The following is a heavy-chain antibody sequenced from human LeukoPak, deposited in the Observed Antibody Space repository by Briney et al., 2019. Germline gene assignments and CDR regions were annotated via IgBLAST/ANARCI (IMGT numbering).Heavy chain of an antibody. Sequence: GSLPLPCAASAFTFSLYAMNRARQAPGKGLERVSYINDDSSDIHYAGSVRGRFTISRDDARKTLYLQLSSLRVEDTAVYYCARDTFQPGLIDSWGQGTLVIVSA. D-gene: IGHD2-2*01. CDR1: AFTFSLYA. V-gene: IGHV3-21*05. CDR2: INDDSSDI. J-gene: IGHJ4*02. CDR3: ARDTFQPGLIDS.